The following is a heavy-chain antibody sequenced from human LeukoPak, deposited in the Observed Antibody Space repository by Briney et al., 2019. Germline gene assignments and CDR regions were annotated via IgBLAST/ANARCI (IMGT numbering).Heavy chain of an antibody. Sequence: PSETLSLNCTVSGGSISSGDYYWSWIRQPPGKGLEWIGYIYYSGNTYYNPSLKSRVTISVDTSKNQFSLKLSSVTAADTAVYYCARDYSYNGVGWFDPWGQGTLVTVSS. J-gene: IGHJ5*02. D-gene: IGHD5-18*01. V-gene: IGHV4-30-4*01. CDR2: IYYSGNT. CDR3: ARDYSYNGVGWFDP. CDR1: GGSISSGDYY.